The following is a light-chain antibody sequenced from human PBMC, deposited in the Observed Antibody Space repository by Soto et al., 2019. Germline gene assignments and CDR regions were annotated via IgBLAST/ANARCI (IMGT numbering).Light chain of an antibody. J-gene: IGKJ5*01. Sequence: EIVMTQSPATLSVSPGERATLSCRASQSVASNFLAWYQQKPGQAPRLLIYGASTRATGIPARFSGSGSGTDFTLTISSLEPEDFAVYYCQQRSNWPSTFGQGTRLEIK. CDR1: QSVASNF. V-gene: IGKV3-11*01. CDR2: GAS. CDR3: QQRSNWPST.